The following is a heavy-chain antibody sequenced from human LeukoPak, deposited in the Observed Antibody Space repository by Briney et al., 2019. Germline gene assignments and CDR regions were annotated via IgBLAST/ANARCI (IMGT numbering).Heavy chain of an antibody. J-gene: IGHJ4*02. CDR1: GFTFISFV. CDR2: ISSSGGGT. CDR3: ATISAKNDY. D-gene: IGHD5-18*01. V-gene: IGHV3-23*01. Sequence: PGVSLRLSCAASGFTFISFVMNWVRQAPGKGLEWVSAISSSGGGTYYADSVKGRFTISRDNSKNTLYLQMNSLRAEDTAVYYCATISAKNDYWGQGTLVTVSS.